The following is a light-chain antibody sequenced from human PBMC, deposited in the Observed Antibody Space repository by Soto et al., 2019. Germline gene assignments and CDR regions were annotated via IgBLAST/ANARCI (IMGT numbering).Light chain of an antibody. CDR2: AAS. CDR1: QGISSW. J-gene: IGKJ5*01. Sequence: DIQMTQSPSSVSASVGDRVTITCRASQGISSWLVWYQQKPGKAPKLLIYAASSLQSGVPSRFSGSGSGTDFTLTINSLQPEDFAIYYCQQANSFPITFGQGTRLESK. V-gene: IGKV1-12*01. CDR3: QQANSFPIT.